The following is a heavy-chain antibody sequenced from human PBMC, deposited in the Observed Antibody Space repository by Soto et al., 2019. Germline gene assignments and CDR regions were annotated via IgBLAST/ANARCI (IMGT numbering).Heavy chain of an antibody. J-gene: IGHJ2*01. CDR1: GGTFSSYA. Sequence: QVQLVQSGAEVKKPGSSVKVSCKTSGGTFSSYAINWVRQAPGQGLEWMGGIIPIFGTANYAQKFQGRITITADKSTNTAYMGLRSLRSDATAVYYCAGSPPPTVTMYSRFFDLWGRGTLVTVSS. CDR2: IIPIFGTA. V-gene: IGHV1-69*14. D-gene: IGHD4-17*01. CDR3: AGSPPPTVTMYSRFFDL.